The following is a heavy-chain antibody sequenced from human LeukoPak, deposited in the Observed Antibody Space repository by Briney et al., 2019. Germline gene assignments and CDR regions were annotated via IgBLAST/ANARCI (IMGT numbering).Heavy chain of an antibody. Sequence: SQTLSLTCAISGDNVSSNSVAWNWIRQSPSGGLEWLGRTYYRSKWYSDYAVSVKSRITIYPDTSKNQFSLQLNSVTPEDTAVYYCVRGTGTWFDPWGQGTLVTVSS. V-gene: IGHV6-1*01. J-gene: IGHJ5*02. CDR2: TYYRSKWYS. D-gene: IGHD7-27*01. CDR1: GDNVSSNSVA. CDR3: VRGTGTWFDP.